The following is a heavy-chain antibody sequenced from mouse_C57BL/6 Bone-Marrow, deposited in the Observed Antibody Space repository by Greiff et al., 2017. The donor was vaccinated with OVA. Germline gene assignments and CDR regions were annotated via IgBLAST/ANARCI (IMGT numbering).Heavy chain of an antibody. CDR2: IYPGGGYT. V-gene: IGHV1-63*01. CDR1: GYTFTNYW. Sequence: QVQLKESGAELVRPGTSVKMSCKASGYTFTNYWIGWAKQRPGHGLEWIGDIYPGGGYTNYNEKFKGKATLTADKSSSTAYMQFSSLTSEDSAIYYCALLTGRSMDYWGQGTSVTVSS. D-gene: IGHD4-1*01. CDR3: ALLTGRSMDY. J-gene: IGHJ4*01.